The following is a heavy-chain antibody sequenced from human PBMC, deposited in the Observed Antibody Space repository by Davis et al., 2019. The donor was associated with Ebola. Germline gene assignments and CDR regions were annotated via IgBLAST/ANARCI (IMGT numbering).Heavy chain of an antibody. V-gene: IGHV3-48*03. CDR2: ISGSATST. CDR1: GFTLSGSV. Sequence: GESLKISCAASGFTLSGSVIHWVRQAPGKGLEWVSYISGSATSTFYADSVKGRFTISRDNARDSLYLQMDSLRVEDTAIYYCARDAFSLSRYDTEDHWGQGTLVTVSS. D-gene: IGHD3-9*01. J-gene: IGHJ4*02. CDR3: ARDAFSLSRYDTEDH.